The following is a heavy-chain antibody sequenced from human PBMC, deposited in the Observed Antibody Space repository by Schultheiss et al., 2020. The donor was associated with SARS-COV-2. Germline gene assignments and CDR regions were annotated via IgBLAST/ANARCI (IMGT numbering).Heavy chain of an antibody. D-gene: IGHD5-24*01. V-gene: IGHV3-23*01. CDR1: GFTFSSYA. CDR2: ISGSGGST. CDR3: VKGDGYNQRYYGMDV. J-gene: IGHJ6*02. Sequence: GGSLRLSCSASGFTFSSYAMSWVRQAPGKGLEWVSAISGSGGSTYYADSVKGRFTISRDNSKNTLYLQMNSLRAEDTAVYYCVKGDGYNQRYYGMDVWGQGTTVTVSS.